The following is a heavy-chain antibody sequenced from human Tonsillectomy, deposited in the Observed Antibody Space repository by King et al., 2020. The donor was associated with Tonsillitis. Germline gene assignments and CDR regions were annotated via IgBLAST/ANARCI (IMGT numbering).Heavy chain of an antibody. Sequence: YYWSWIRQPPGKGLEWIGYIYYSGNTNYNPSLRSRVTMSEDTSKNQSSLKLSSVTAADTAVYSCARVYPAADYYYGMDVWGQGTTVTVSS. CDR1: YY. D-gene: IGHD2-2*01. CDR2: IYYSGNT. V-gene: IGHV4-59*01. J-gene: IGHJ6*02. CDR3: ARVYPAADYYYGMDV.